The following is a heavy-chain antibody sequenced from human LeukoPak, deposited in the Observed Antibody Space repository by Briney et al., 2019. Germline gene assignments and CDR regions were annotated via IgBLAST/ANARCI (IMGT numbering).Heavy chain of an antibody. CDR2: ISYDGSIK. CDR3: AKETWIQLWSTGIPRNPDY. Sequence: PGGSLRLSCAASGFTFSSYGMHWVRQAPGKGLEWVAVISYDGSIKYYADSVKGRFTISRDNSKNTLYLQMNSLRAEDTAVYYCAKETWIQLWSTGIPRNPDYWGQGTLVTVSS. J-gene: IGHJ4*02. V-gene: IGHV3-30*18. D-gene: IGHD5-18*01. CDR1: GFTFSSYG.